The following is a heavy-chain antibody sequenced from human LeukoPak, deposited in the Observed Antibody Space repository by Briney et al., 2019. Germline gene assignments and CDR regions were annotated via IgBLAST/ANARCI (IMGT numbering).Heavy chain of an antibody. J-gene: IGHJ5*02. Sequence: SETLSLTCTVSSGSVSSYFWSWTRQPAGKGLEWIGRISTSGSTNYNPSLKSRVTMSLDTSKSQFSLKLSSVTAADTAVYYCARGYSSNWYWFDPWGQGTLVTVSS. CDR2: ISTSGST. CDR3: ARGYSSNWYWFDP. CDR1: SGSVSSYF. D-gene: IGHD6-13*01. V-gene: IGHV4-4*07.